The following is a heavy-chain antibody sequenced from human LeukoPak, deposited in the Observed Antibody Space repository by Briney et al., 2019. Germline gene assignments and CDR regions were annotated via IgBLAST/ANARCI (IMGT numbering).Heavy chain of an antibody. J-gene: IGHJ6*04. Sequence: SGGSLRLSCAASGFTFSSYNMNWVRQAPGKGLEWVSSITSTGSYTFYADSVKGRFTISRDNAKNSLYLQMNSLRAEDTAVYYCAELGITMIGGVWGKGTTVTISS. CDR2: ITSTGSYT. V-gene: IGHV3-21*01. D-gene: IGHD3-10*02. CDR3: AELGITMIGGV. CDR1: GFTFSSYN.